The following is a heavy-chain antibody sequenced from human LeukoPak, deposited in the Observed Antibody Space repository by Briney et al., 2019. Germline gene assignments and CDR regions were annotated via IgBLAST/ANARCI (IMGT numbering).Heavy chain of an antibody. CDR3: ARTGYSSSWYSGVNWFDP. V-gene: IGHV4-34*01. CDR1: GGSFSGYY. Sequence: SETLSLTCAVYGGSFSGYYWSWIRQPPGKGLEWIGEINHSGSTNYNPSLKSRVTISVDTSKNQFSLKLSSVTAADTAVYYCARTGYSSSWYSGVNWFDPWGQGTLVTVSS. J-gene: IGHJ5*02. D-gene: IGHD6-13*01. CDR2: INHSGST.